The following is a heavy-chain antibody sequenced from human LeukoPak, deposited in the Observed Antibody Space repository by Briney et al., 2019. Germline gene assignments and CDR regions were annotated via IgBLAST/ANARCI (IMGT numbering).Heavy chain of an antibody. J-gene: IGHJ4*02. CDR2: IYYTGNT. Sequence: SETLSLTCSVSGDSITGYYWGWIRQPPGKGLGWIGNIYYTGNTYYNSSLKSRVTISLDTSKNQFSLKVISVTAADTAVYYCARGLSQYYDSSGYYSIDYWGQGTLVTVSS. D-gene: IGHD3-22*01. CDR1: GDSITGYY. CDR3: ARGLSQYYDSSGYYSIDY. V-gene: IGHV4-39*07.